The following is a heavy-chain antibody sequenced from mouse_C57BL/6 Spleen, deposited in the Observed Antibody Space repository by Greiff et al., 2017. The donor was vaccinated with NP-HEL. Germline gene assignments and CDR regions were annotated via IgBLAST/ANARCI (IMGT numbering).Heavy chain of an antibody. V-gene: IGHV14-2*01. CDR2: IDPEGGET. J-gene: IGHJ2*01. Sequence: EVQLQESGAELVKPGASVKLSCTASGFNFTDYDMHWVKQRTEQGLEWIGGIDPEGGETKYAPKFTGKAPITADTSSNTANMQLSNLTSEDSAVYYCAISYSSYGGCEDYWGQGTTLTVSS. CDR1: GFNFTDYD. D-gene: IGHD1-1*02. CDR3: AISYSSYGGCEDY.